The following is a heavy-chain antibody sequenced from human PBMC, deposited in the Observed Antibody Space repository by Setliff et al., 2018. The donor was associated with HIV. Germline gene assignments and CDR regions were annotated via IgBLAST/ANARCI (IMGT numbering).Heavy chain of an antibody. J-gene: IGHJ6*03. CDR3: ARTARGYTTIWYRNGLTYYNYMDV. Sequence: LSLTCTVSGGSISSSSYYWGWIRQPPGKGLEWIGSIYYSGSTYYNPSLKSRVTISVDTSKNQFSLKLSSVTAADTAVYYCARTARGYTTIWYRNGLTYYNYMDVWGKGTKVTVSS. CDR2: IYYSGST. V-gene: IGHV4-39*07. CDR1: GGSISSSSYY. D-gene: IGHD1-1*01.